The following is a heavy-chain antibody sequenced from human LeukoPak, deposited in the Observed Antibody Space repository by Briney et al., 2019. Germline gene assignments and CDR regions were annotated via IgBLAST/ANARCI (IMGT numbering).Heavy chain of an antibody. CDR3: ARVLTGVVVVPAAIRAYYYYMDV. Sequence: SETLSLTCTVSGGSISSYYWSWIRQPAGKGLEWIGRIYTSGSTNYNPSLKSRVTMSVDTSKNQFSLKLSSVTAADTAVYYCARVLTGVVVVPAAIRAYYYYMDVWGKGTTVTVSS. CDR1: GGSISSYY. CDR2: IYTSGST. J-gene: IGHJ6*03. D-gene: IGHD2-2*02. V-gene: IGHV4-4*07.